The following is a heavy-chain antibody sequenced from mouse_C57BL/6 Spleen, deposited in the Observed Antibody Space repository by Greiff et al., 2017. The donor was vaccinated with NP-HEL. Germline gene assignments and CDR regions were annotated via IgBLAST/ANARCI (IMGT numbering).Heavy chain of an antibody. J-gene: IGHJ1*03. V-gene: IGHV3-6*01. Sequence: DVQLQESGPGLVKPSQSLSLTCSVTGYSITSGYYWNWIRQFPGNTLEWMGYISYDGSNNYNPSLKNRISITRDTSKNQFFLKLNSVTTEDTATYYCARIGNHWYFDVWGTGTTVTVSS. CDR2: ISYDGSN. CDR3: ARIGNHWYFDV. D-gene: IGHD2-1*01. CDR1: GYSITSGYY.